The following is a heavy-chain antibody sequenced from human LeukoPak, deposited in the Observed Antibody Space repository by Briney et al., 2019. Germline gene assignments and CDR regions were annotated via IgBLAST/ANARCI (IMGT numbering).Heavy chain of an antibody. J-gene: IGHJ3*02. CDR2: ISGSGGST. D-gene: IGHD6-13*01. CDR1: GFTFSSYT. V-gene: IGHV3-23*01. CDR3: ARGQQDAHDAFDI. Sequence: GGSLRLSCAASGFTFSSYTMSWVRQAPGKGLEWVSAISGSGGSTYYADSVKGRFTISRDNSKNTLYLQMNSLRAEDTAVYYCARGQQDAHDAFDIWXXXXXXTVSS.